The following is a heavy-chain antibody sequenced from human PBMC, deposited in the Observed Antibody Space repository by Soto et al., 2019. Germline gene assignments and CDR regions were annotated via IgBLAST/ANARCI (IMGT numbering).Heavy chain of an antibody. CDR1: GFTFSSYA. CDR3: AKDSWNDILTGYLRYYYGMDV. J-gene: IGHJ6*02. CDR2: ISGSGGST. V-gene: IGHV3-23*01. D-gene: IGHD3-9*01. Sequence: GGSLGLSCAASGFTFSSYAMSWVRQAPGKGLEWVSAISGSGGSTYYADSVKGRFTISRDNSKNTLYLQMNSLRAEDTAVYYCAKDSWNDILTGYLRYYYGMDVWGQGTTVTVS.